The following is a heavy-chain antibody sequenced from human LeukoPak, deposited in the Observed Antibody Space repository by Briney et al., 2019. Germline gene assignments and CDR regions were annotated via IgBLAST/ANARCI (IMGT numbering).Heavy chain of an antibody. Sequence: SQTLSLTCTVSGGSISSGGYYWSWIRQHPGKGLEWIGYIYYSGSTYYNPSLKSRVTISVDTSKNQFSLKLSPVTAADTAVYYCARITIFGLIDYWGQGTLVTVSS. D-gene: IGHD3-3*01. J-gene: IGHJ4*02. V-gene: IGHV4-31*03. CDR2: IYYSGST. CDR3: ARITIFGLIDY. CDR1: GGSISSGGYY.